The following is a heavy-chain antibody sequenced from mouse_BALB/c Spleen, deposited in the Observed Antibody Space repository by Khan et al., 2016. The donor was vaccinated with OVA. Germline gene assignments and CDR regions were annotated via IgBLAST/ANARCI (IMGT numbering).Heavy chain of an antibody. D-gene: IGHD2-4*01. CDR3: ARRGDDCGRGAWFVY. J-gene: IGHJ3*01. Sequence: QVQLKESGPGLLQPSQSLSITCTVSGFSLNAYSVHWVRQSPGKGLEWLGVIWSAGSTDYNAAFMSRLSINKDNSKSQVFFKMNSLQNNDTAIYYCARRGDDCGRGAWFVYWGQGTLVTVSA. V-gene: IGHV2-2*02. CDR2: IWSAGST. CDR1: GFSLNAYS.